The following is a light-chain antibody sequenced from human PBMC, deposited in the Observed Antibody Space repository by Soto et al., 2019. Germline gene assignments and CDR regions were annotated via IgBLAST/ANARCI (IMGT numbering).Light chain of an antibody. CDR3: QKYDSAPYT. Sequence: DIQMTQSPSSLSASVGDRVTITCRASQGVGNYLAWYQQKPGKVPKLLIHAASTLQSGVPSRSSGSGSGTDFTLTISSLQPEDFATYYCQKYDSAPYTFGQGTRLEIK. J-gene: IGKJ5*01. CDR2: AAS. V-gene: IGKV1-27*01. CDR1: QGVGNY.